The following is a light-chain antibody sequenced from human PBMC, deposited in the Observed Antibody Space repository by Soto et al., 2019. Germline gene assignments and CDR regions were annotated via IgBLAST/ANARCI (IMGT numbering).Light chain of an antibody. V-gene: IGKV3-20*01. CDR2: GAS. Sequence: EIVLTQSPGTLSLSPGERATLSCRASQSVSSTYLAWYQHKPGQAPRLLIYGASSRATGIPDRFSGSGSGSDFTLTISRLEPEDVAVYYCQQSGSTLWTFGQGTKVEIK. CDR1: QSVSSTY. CDR3: QQSGSTLWT. J-gene: IGKJ1*01.